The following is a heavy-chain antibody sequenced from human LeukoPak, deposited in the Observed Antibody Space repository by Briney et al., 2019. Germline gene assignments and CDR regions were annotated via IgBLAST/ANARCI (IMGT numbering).Heavy chain of an antibody. V-gene: IGHV5-51*01. Sequence: GESLKISCMGSGYSFTRYWIGWVRQTPGRGLQWMGIIYPGDSDTRYSPSFQGQVTISADKSISTAYLQWSSLKASDTAMYYCARRGYGYSQPDYWGQGTLVTVSS. D-gene: IGHD5-18*01. CDR1: GYSFTRYW. CDR2: IYPGDSDT. CDR3: ARRGYGYSQPDY. J-gene: IGHJ4*02.